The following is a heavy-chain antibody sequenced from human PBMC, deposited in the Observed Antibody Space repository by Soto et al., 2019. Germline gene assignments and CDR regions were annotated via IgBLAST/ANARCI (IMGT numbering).Heavy chain of an antibody. CDR1: GFILSDYA. CDR2: ISGSGGST. CDR3: AKDPYGSGSTDY. V-gene: IGHV3-23*01. J-gene: IGHJ4*02. D-gene: IGHD3-10*01. Sequence: PGGSLRLSCSTSGFILSDYAMSWVRQAPGKGLEWVSAISGSGGSTYYADSVKGRFTISRDNSKNTLYLQMNSLRAEDTAVYYCAKDPYGSGSTDYWGQGTLVTVSS.